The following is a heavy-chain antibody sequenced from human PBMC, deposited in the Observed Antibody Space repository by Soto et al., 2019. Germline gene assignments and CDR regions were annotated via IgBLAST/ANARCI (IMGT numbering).Heavy chain of an antibody. Sequence: QVQLVESGGGVVHPGTSLRLSGAASGFTFSTHGMHWVRQAPGKGPEWVAVISHDGSKKYYVESVEGRFSISRDNSKSIVHLQMNNVRTEDTAVYYCAKDKGPYYDFWSGQRWFDPWGQGTLVTVSS. CDR1: GFTFSTHG. CDR2: ISHDGSKK. D-gene: IGHD3-3*01. CDR3: AKDKGPYYDFWSGQRWFDP. V-gene: IGHV3-30*18. J-gene: IGHJ5*02.